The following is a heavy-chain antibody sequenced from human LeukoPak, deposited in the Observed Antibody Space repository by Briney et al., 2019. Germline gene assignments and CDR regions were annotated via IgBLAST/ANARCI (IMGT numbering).Heavy chain of an antibody. Sequence: GEALKISCQGSGYRFPNYWIGWVRQMPGKGLEWMGIIYPGDSHTRYSPSFQDQVTISVDKSISTAYLQWSSLKASDTAMYYCARGPYAYTSSATHGSYNWFDPWGQGSLVTVSS. CDR2: IYPGDSHT. V-gene: IGHV5-51*01. CDR1: GYRFPNYW. J-gene: IGHJ5*02. D-gene: IGHD2-2*02. CDR3: ARGPYAYTSSATHGSYNWFDP.